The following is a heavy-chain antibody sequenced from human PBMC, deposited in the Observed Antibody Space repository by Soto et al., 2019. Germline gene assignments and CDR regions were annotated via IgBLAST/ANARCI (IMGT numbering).Heavy chain of an antibody. CDR3: AREVWYSSSWYYFDY. Sequence: ASVKVSCKASGYTFTSYGIIWVRQAPGQGLEWMGWISAYNGNTNYAQKLQGRVTMTTDTSTSTAYMELRSLRSDDTAVYYCAREVWYSSSWYYFDYWGQGTLVTVSS. CDR1: GYTFTSYG. J-gene: IGHJ4*02. CDR2: ISAYNGNT. D-gene: IGHD6-13*01. V-gene: IGHV1-18*01.